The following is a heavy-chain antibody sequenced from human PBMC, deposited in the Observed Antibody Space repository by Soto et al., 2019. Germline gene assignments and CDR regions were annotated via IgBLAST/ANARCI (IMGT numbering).Heavy chain of an antibody. CDR2: IWYDGSNK. V-gene: IGHV3-33*01. CDR3: ARDGRTTVTHGADY. D-gene: IGHD4-17*01. CDR1: GFTFSSYG. Sequence: QVQLVESGGGVVQPGRSLRLSCAASGFTFSSYGMHWVRQAPGKGLEWVAVIWYDGSNKYYADSVKGRFTISRDNSKNTLDLQMNSLRAEDTAVYYCARDGRTTVTHGADYWGQGTLVTVSS. J-gene: IGHJ4*02.